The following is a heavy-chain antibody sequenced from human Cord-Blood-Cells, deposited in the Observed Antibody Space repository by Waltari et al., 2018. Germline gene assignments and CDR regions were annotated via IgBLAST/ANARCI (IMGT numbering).Heavy chain of an antibody. V-gene: IGHV3-73*02. J-gene: IGHJ6*02. Sequence: EVQLVESGGGLVQPGGSLKLSCAASGFTFSGSAMHWVRQASGKGLEWVGRIRSKANSYATACAGSVKGRFTISRDDSKNTAYLQMNSLKTEDTAVYYCTRVVTGTTIITTYYGMDVWGQGTTVTVSS. CDR1: GFTFSGSA. D-gene: IGHD1-7*01. CDR3: TRVVTGTTIITTYYGMDV. CDR2: IRSKANSYAT.